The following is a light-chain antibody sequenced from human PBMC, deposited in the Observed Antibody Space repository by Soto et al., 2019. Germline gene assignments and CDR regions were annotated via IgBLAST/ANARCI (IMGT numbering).Light chain of an antibody. CDR3: HETFNAPFT. J-gene: IGKJ3*01. CDR1: RIISNY. Sequence: IQLTQSPSSLSASVGDRVTITCRASRIISNYLNWYQQKPGKGPKLLIYAASSLQSGVPSRFSGTESGTDFTLTITSLQPEDSATYYCHETFNAPFTFGPGTKVGIK. V-gene: IGKV1-39*01. CDR2: AAS.